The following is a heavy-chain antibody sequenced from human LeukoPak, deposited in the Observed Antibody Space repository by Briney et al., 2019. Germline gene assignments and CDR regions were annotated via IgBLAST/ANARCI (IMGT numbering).Heavy chain of an antibody. J-gene: IGHJ4*02. Sequence: GGSLRLSCAASGFIFNISAMNWVRQAPGKALEWVSTLSPRGGRTFYSDSVRGRFTISRDSAKNTLYLHMKSLRAEATATDDCAKASATAVAGFDYWGQGALVTVSA. V-gene: IGHV3-23*01. CDR3: AKASATAVAGFDY. D-gene: IGHD6-19*01. CDR1: GFIFNISA. CDR2: LSPRGGRT.